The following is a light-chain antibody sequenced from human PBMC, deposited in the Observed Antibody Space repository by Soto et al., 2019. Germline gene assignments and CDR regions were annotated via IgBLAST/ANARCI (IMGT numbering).Light chain of an antibody. CDR2: DAS. V-gene: IGKV3-15*01. CDR3: QHYNRWPWT. J-gene: IGKJ1*01. CDR1: ESVSTN. Sequence: EIVLTQSPATLSVSPGDRATLSCRASESVSTNLAWYQQRPGQAPSLLIYDASTRATDVPARFSGSGSGTAFTLSISSLQSEDFGVYSFQHYNRWPWTFGQGTNVEIK.